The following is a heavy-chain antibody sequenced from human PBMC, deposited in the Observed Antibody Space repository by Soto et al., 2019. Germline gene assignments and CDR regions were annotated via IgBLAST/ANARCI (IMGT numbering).Heavy chain of an antibody. D-gene: IGHD5-12*01. CDR3: TKGIEVATISAH. Sequence: GGSLRLSCAASGLTFSKAWMSWVRQAPGKGLEWVGRFRSRDDGGATDYAAPVKGRFTMSRDDSKNTLYLEMNSLKTEDTGVYYCTKGIEVATISAHWGQGTLVTVSS. CDR1: GLTFSKAW. V-gene: IGHV3-15*01. J-gene: IGHJ4*02. CDR2: FRSRDDGGAT.